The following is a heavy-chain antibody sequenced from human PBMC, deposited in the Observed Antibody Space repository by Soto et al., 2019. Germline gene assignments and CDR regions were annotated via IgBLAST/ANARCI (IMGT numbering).Heavy chain of an antibody. V-gene: IGHV4-4*02. CDR3: ARDYMVRGVMRWFDP. Sequence: QVQLQGSGPGLVKPSGTLPPTSASPGAPITIINWWSWVPRPPGKGREWIGEIYHSGSTNYNPSLKSRVTISVDKSKNQFSLKLSSVTAADTAVYYCARDYMVRGVMRWFDPWGQGTLVTVSS. D-gene: IGHD3-10*01. J-gene: IGHJ5*02. CDR2: IYHSGST. CDR1: GAPITIINW.